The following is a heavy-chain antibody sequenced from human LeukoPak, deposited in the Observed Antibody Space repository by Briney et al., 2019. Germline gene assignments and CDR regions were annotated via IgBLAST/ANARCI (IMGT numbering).Heavy chain of an antibody. D-gene: IGHD3-16*01. CDR3: TRDGVSWILDY. CDR1: DDSLSPYY. Sequence: SETLSLTCTVSDDSLSPYYWSWIRQPPGKELERIGFVYYRGNTNYNPSLKSRVTISVDTSKNQFSLKLNSVTAADTAVYYCTRDGVSWILDYWGQGTLVTVSS. J-gene: IGHJ4*02. CDR2: VYYRGNT. V-gene: IGHV4-59*01.